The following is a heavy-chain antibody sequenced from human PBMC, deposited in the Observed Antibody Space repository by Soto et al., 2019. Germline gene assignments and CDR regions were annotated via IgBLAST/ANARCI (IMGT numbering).Heavy chain of an antibody. V-gene: IGHV1-2*04. CDR3: ARGGGVGVAGSAAFDM. CDR1: GYHVTAYY. D-gene: IGHD3-3*01. CDR2: INPATVAA. Sequence: QLHLVHSGAVVKKPGASVTVSCSASGYHVTAYYMPCVRQPPGRWLELMGGINPATVAAKSTQTFLGWVTMTSATATSTVFTELSCLTSEDKAVFYCARGGGVGVAGSAAFDMWGQGNLVTVTS. J-gene: IGHJ3*02.